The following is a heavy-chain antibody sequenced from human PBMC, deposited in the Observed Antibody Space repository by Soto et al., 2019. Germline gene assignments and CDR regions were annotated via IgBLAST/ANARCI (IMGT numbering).Heavy chain of an antibody. CDR3: TTTLPSSSSPFLDY. D-gene: IGHD6-6*01. Sequence: ASVKVSCKAYLYTFTANSLHWVRQAPGQGLEWMGWIKPNSGGTNYAQNFQGRVTMTGDTSISTVNMELSRLKYDDTAVYYCTTTLPSSSSPFLDYWGQGTLVTVSS. CDR1: LYTFTANS. CDR2: IKPNSGGT. V-gene: IGHV1-2*02. J-gene: IGHJ4*02.